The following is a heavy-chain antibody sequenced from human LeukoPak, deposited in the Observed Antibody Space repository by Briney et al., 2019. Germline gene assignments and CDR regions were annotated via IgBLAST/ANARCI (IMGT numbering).Heavy chain of an antibody. CDR1: GGSITSSSYY. V-gene: IGHV4-39*02. J-gene: IGHJ4*02. CDR2: IYYSGST. Sequence: SETLSLTCTVSGGSITSSSYYWGWIRQPPGKGLEWIGSIYYSGSTYYNSSLKSRVTISVDTSKNQFSLKLTSVTAADTAMYYCAREGAEFGELYYYWGQGTLVTVSS. CDR3: AREGAEFGELYYY. D-gene: IGHD3-10*01.